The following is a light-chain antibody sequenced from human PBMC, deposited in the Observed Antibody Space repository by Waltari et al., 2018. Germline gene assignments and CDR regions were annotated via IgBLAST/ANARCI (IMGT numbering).Light chain of an antibody. CDR2: RNN. V-gene: IGLV1-47*01. CDR3: AAWDDSLSGWV. Sequence: QSVLTQPPSASGTPGQRVTISCSGSSSNIGSNYVYWYQQVPGTAPKHLIHRNNQRPSGVPDRFSGSKSGTSASLAISGLRSEDEADYYCAAWDDSLSGWVLGGGTKLTVL. J-gene: IGLJ3*02. CDR1: SSNIGSNY.